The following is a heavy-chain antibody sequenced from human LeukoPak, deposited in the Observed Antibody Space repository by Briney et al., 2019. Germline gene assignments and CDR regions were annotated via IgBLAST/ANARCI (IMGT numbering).Heavy chain of an antibody. D-gene: IGHD1-1*01. Sequence: GGSLRLSCAASGFTFSTYSMNWVRQAPGKGLEWVSSISSGSSYIYYADSVKGRFTISRDNSKNTLYLQMNSLRAEDTAVYYCAKDYRTTNWFDPWGQGTLVTVSS. CDR1: GFTFSTYS. CDR2: ISSGSSYI. J-gene: IGHJ5*02. CDR3: AKDYRTTNWFDP. V-gene: IGHV3-21*04.